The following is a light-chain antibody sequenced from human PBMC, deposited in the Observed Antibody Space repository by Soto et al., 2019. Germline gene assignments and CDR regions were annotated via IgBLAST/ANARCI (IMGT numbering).Light chain of an antibody. J-gene: IGLJ7*01. CDR2: EVS. V-gene: IGLV2-8*01. CDR1: SSDVGGYNY. CDR3: SSYAGSNNLGV. Sequence: QSVLTQPPSASGSPGQSVTISCIGTSSDVGGYNYVSWYQQHPGKAPKLMIYEVSKRPSGVPDRFSGSKSGNTASLTVSGLQAEDEADYYCSSYAGSNNLGVFGGGTQLTVL.